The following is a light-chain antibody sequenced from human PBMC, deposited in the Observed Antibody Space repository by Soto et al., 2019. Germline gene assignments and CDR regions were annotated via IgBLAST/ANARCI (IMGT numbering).Light chain of an antibody. CDR1: QSVSSY. CDR2: GAS. CDR3: QQYGNSPIT. V-gene: IGKV3-20*01. J-gene: IGKJ1*01. Sequence: EIVLTQSPATLSLSPGERATLSCRASQSVSSYLAWYQQKPGQAPRLLIYGASNRATGIPDRFSGSGSGTDFTLTISRVEPEDFAVYYCQQYGNSPITFGQGTKVDIK.